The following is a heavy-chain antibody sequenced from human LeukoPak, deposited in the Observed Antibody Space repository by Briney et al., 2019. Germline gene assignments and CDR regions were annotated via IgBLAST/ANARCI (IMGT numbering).Heavy chain of an antibody. CDR2: IYHSGST. Sequence: SETLSLTCAVSGGSISSSNWRSWVRQPPGKGLEWIGEIYHSGSTNYNPSLKSRVTISVDKSKNQFSLKLSSVTAADTAVYYCARAFWRDFWSGFYFDYWGQGTLVAVSS. V-gene: IGHV4-4*02. CDR1: GGSISSSNW. CDR3: ARAFWRDFWSGFYFDY. J-gene: IGHJ4*02. D-gene: IGHD3-3*01.